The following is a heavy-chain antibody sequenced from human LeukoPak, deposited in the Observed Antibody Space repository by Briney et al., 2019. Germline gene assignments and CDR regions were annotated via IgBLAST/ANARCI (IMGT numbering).Heavy chain of an antibody. Sequence: ASVKVSCKVSGYTLTELSMHWVRQAPGKGLEWMGGFDPEDGETIYAQKFQGRVTITTDESTSTAYMELSSLRSEDTAVYYCARRELPDYWGQGTLVTVSS. V-gene: IGHV1-24*01. D-gene: IGHD1-26*01. CDR3: ARRELPDY. CDR2: FDPEDGET. J-gene: IGHJ4*02. CDR1: GYTLTELS.